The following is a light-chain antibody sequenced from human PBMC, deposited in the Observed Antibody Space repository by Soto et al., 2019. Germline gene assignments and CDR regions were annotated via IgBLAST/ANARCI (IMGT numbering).Light chain of an antibody. Sequence: DIQMTQSPSSLSASLGDRVTITCRASQGIGNYLAWYQLQPGKVPKRLIYAASTLQSGVPSRFSGSGSGTDFTLTISSLQAEDVATYFCQKYNSAPRTFGQGTKVEI. J-gene: IGKJ1*01. CDR2: AAS. V-gene: IGKV1-27*01. CDR3: QKYNSAPRT. CDR1: QGIGNY.